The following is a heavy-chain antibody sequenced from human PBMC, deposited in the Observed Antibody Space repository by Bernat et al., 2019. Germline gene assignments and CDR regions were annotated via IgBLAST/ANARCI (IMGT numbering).Heavy chain of an antibody. CDR3: AREAGLVKYYFDY. D-gene: IGHD6-19*01. J-gene: IGHJ4*02. CDR2: IWYDGSNK. Sequence: QVQLMESGGGVVQPGRSLRLSCAASGFTFSSYGMHWVRQAPGKGLEWVAVIWYDGSNKYYADSVKGRFTISRDNSKNTLYLQMNSLRAEDTAVYYCAREAGLVKYYFDYWGQGTLVTVSS. V-gene: IGHV3-33*01. CDR1: GFTFSSYG.